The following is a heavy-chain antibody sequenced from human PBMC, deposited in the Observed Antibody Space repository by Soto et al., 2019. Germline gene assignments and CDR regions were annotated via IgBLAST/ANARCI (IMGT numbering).Heavy chain of an antibody. D-gene: IGHD1-26*01. CDR1: GGSISSNNW. V-gene: IGHV4-4*02. CDR3: ARSLGGSYLNAFEI. Sequence: SETLSLTCAVSGGSISSNNWWSWVRQPPGKGLDWIGEIYHSGTTNYNPSLKSRVTISVDTSKNQFSLRLSSVTAADTAMYYCARSLGGSYLNAFEIWGRGTMVTVSS. J-gene: IGHJ3*02. CDR2: IYHSGTT.